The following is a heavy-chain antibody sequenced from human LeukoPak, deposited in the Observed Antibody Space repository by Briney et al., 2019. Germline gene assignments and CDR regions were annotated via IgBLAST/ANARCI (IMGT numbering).Heavy chain of an antibody. V-gene: IGHV3-23*01. D-gene: IGHD3-22*01. CDR3: AKLYSRDSSGHFDY. Sequence: GGSLGLSCAASGFTFSCYAMSWVRQAPGKGLEWVSAISGSGGSTYYADSVKGRFTISRDNSKNTLYLQMNSLGAEDTAVCYCAKLYSRDSSGHFDYWGQGTLVTVSS. J-gene: IGHJ4*02. CDR1: GFTFSCYA. CDR2: ISGSGGST.